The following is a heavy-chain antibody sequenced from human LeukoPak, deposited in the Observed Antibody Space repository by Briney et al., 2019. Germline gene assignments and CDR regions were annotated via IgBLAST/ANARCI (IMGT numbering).Heavy chain of an antibody. Sequence: GGSLRLSCAASGFTFSSYGMHGVRQAPGKGLEWVAVISYDGSTTYYADSVKGRFTISRDNSKNTLYLQMNSLRAEDTAVYYCAKWSLTTWGYFDYWGQGTLVTVSS. CDR2: ISYDGSTT. J-gene: IGHJ4*02. CDR1: GFTFSSYG. CDR3: AKWSLTTWGYFDY. V-gene: IGHV3-30*18. D-gene: IGHD1-14*01.